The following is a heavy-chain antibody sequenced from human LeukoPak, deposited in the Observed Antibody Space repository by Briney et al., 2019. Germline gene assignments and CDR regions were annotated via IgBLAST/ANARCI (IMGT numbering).Heavy chain of an antibody. V-gene: IGHV3-23*01. Sequence: GSLRLSCAASGFTFSSYAMSWVRQAPGRGQEWVSAISGSGGSTYYADSVKGRFTISRDNSKNTLYLQMNSLRAEDTAVYYCAKAPLSSSWITFDYWGQGTLVTVSS. CDR2: ISGSGGST. CDR3: AKAPLSSSWITFDY. D-gene: IGHD6-13*01. CDR1: GFTFSSYA. J-gene: IGHJ4*02.